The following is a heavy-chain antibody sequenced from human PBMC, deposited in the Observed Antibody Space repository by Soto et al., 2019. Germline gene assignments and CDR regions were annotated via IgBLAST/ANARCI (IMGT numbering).Heavy chain of an antibody. V-gene: IGHV3-30*03. CDR3: ATNRGYSYGLLDY. CDR1: GFTFSNFA. Sequence: ESGGGVVQPGRSLRLPCAASGFTFSNFAMHWVRQAPGKGLEWVAVVSDDGSKKYYADSVKGRFTISRDNSKNTLYLQMNSLSAEDTAAYYCATNRGYSYGLLDYWGQGTLVTVSS. CDR2: VSDDGSKK. D-gene: IGHD5-18*01. J-gene: IGHJ4*02.